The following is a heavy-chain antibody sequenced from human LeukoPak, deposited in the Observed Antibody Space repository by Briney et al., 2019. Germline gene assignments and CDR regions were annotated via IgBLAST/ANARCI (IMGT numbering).Heavy chain of an antibody. D-gene: IGHD3-3*01. J-gene: IGHJ3*02. CDR3: AKLNYDFWSGDAFDI. Sequence: GGSLRLSCAASGFTFSSYAMHWVRQAPGKGLEWVAVISYDGSNKYYADSVKGRFTISRDNSKNTLYLQMNSLRAEDTAVYYCAKLNYDFWSGDAFDIWGQGTMVTVSS. CDR1: GFTFSSYA. CDR2: ISYDGSNK. V-gene: IGHV3-30-3*02.